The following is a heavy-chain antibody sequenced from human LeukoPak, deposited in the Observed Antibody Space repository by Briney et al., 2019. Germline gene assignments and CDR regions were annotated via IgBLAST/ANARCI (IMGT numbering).Heavy chain of an antibody. CDR2: IKEDGSRD. CDR1: GFTFTTYW. Sequence: GGSLRLSCAASGFTFTTYWMSWVRQTPEKGLEWVANIKEDGSRDYYVDSVKGRFTISRDNAKNLLYLQMKSPRAEDTAIYYCARDGGGYDSWGQGTLVTVSS. J-gene: IGHJ5*01. D-gene: IGHD5-24*01. CDR3: ARDGGGYDS. V-gene: IGHV3-7*01.